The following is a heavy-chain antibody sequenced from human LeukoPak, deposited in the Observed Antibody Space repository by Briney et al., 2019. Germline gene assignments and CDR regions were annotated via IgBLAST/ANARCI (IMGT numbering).Heavy chain of an antibody. CDR3: ARDGLAGYYYHYMDV. CDR2: IIPIFGTA. V-gene: IGHV1-69*05. J-gene: IGHJ6*03. CDR1: GGTFSSYA. Sequence: ASVKVSCKASGGTFSSYAISWVRQAPGQGLEWMGGIIPIFGTANYAQKFQGRVTITTDESTSTAYMELSSLRSEDTAVYYCARDGLAGYYYHYMDVWGKGTTVTVSS. D-gene: IGHD3-10*01.